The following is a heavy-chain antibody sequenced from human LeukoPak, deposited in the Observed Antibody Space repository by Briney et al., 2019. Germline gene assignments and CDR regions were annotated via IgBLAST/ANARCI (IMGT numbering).Heavy chain of an antibody. CDR3: ARDRGAGYYIGGFDI. CDR1: GFTVSSNY. D-gene: IGHD3-9*01. Sequence: QSGGSLRLSCSASGFTVSSNYMSWVRQAPGKGLEGFSVIYSGGSTYYADSVKGRFTISRDNSKNTLYLQMNSLRAEDTDVYYCARDRGAGYYIGGFDIWGQGTMVTVSS. CDR2: IYSGGST. V-gene: IGHV3-53*01. J-gene: IGHJ3*02.